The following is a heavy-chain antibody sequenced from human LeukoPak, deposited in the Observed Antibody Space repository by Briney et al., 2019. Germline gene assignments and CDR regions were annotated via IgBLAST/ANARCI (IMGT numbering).Heavy chain of an antibody. CDR3: AKWGDYDILSGYYDPDY. CDR2: SSGRDDST. J-gene: IGHJ4*02. V-gene: IGHV3-23*01. CDR1: GFTLTNYA. D-gene: IGHD3-9*01. Sequence: GRSLRLSRALSGFTLTNYAMYWVRQAPGKGLEWVAASSGRDDSTYYADSVQGRFTISRDTSKSTLFMQMSSLRAEDTAVYYCAKWGDYDILSGYYDPDYWGQGTLVTVSS.